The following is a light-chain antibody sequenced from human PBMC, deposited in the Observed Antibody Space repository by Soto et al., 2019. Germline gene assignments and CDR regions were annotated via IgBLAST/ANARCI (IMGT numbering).Light chain of an antibody. J-gene: IGKJ4*01. CDR2: ATS. CDR3: QQLNSYPLT. Sequence: DIQLTQSPSFLSASVGDRVTITCRASQGLKHDFAWYQQKPGKAPKLLIYATSTLQSGVPSRFSGSGSGTEFTLTISSLQPEDFATYYCQQLNSYPLTFGGGTKVEIK. CDR1: QGLKHD. V-gene: IGKV1-9*01.